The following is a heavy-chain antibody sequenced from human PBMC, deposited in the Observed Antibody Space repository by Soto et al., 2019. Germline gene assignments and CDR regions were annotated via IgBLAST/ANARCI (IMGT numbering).Heavy chain of an antibody. D-gene: IGHD2-2*01. V-gene: IGHV3-15*01. CDR1: GFTFSNAW. J-gene: IGHJ6*03. CDR3: TTGVSSTSFGEGGSYNYYYYYMDV. CDR2: IKSKTDGGTT. Sequence: GGSLRLSCAASGFTFSNAWMSWVRQAPGKGLEWVGRIKSKTDGGTTDYAAPVKGRFTISRDDSKNTLYLQMNSLKTEDTAVYYCTTGVSSTSFGEGGSYNYYYYYMDVWGKGTTVTVSS.